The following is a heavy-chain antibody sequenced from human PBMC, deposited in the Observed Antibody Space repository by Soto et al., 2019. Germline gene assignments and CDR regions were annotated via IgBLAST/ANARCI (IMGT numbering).Heavy chain of an antibody. J-gene: IGHJ5*02. CDR2: IIPILGIA. CDR1: GGTFSSYT. CDR3: ARERNIVVVPVDPSDYWLDP. V-gene: IGHV1-69*08. Sequence: QVQLVQSGAEAKKPGSSVKVSCKASGGTFSSYTISWVRQAPGQGLEWMGRIIPILGIANYAQKFQGRVTITADKSTSKAYMELSSLRSEDKAVYYCARERNIVVVPVDPSDYWLDPWGQGTLVTVSS. D-gene: IGHD2-2*01.